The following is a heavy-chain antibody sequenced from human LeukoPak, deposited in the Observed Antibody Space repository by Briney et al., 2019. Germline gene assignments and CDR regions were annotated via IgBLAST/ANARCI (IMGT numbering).Heavy chain of an antibody. D-gene: IGHD6-13*01. CDR3: ARGDSSSSIDYYYYMDV. CDR1: GYTFTSYD. Sequence: ASVKVSCKASGYTFTSYDINWVRQATGQGLEWMGWMNPNSGNTGYAQKFQGRGTITRNTSISTAYMELSSLRSEDTAVYYCARGDSSSSIDYYYYMDVWGKGTTVTVSS. V-gene: IGHV1-8*03. J-gene: IGHJ6*03. CDR2: MNPNSGNT.